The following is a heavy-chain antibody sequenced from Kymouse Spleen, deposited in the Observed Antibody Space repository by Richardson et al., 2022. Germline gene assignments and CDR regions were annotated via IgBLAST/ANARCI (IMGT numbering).Heavy chain of an antibody. V-gene: IGHV4-34*01. CDR1: GGSFSGYY. J-gene: IGHJ5*02. Sequence: QVQLQQWGAGLLKPSETLSLTCAVYGGSFSGYYWSWIRQPPGKGLEWIGEINHSGSTNYNPSLKSRVTISVDTSKNQFSLKLSSVTAADTAVYYCARDNWNTNWFDPWGQGTLVTVSS. CDR3: ARDNWNTNWFDP. CDR2: INHSGST. D-gene: IGHD1-20*01,IGHD1-7*01.